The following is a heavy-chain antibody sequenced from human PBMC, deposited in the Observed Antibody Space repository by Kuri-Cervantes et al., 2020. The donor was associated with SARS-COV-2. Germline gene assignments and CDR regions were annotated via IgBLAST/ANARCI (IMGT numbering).Heavy chain of an antibody. J-gene: IGHJ6*02. CDR2: ISYDGRNK. D-gene: IGHD2-15*01. V-gene: IGHV3-30*04. CDR3: ARELLLSYGMDV. Sequence: GESLKISCAASGFAFSTYAMHWVRQAPGTGMEWVAVISYDGRNKFSADSVKGRFTFTRDNSKNTLYLQMNSLRAEDTAVYYCARELLLSYGMDVWGQGTTVTVSS. CDR1: GFAFSTYA.